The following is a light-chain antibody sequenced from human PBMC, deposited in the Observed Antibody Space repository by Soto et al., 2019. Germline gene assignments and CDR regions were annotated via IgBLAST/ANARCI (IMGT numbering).Light chain of an antibody. Sequence: QSALTQPRSVSGSPGQSVAISCTGTSSDVGGYNYVSWYQQHPGKAPKLIIYDVTKRPSGVPDRFSGSSSGNAASLTISGLQAEDEADYFCCSYVGSFSYVFGDGTKVTVL. J-gene: IGLJ1*01. CDR2: DVT. V-gene: IGLV2-11*01. CDR1: SSDVGGYNY. CDR3: CSYVGSFSYV.